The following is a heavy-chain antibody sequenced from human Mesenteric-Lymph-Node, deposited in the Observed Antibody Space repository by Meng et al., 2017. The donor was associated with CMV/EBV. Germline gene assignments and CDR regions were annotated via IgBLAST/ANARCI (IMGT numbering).Heavy chain of an antibody. CDR3: AKDRHCSSSDCYNFDQ. CDR1: GFTLSYYN. Sequence: GESLKISCTASGFTLSYYNMNWVRQAPGKGLEWVSSVSYTSDYIYYADSVKGRFTISRDNAKNSLSLQMNSLRAEDTAFYYCAKDRHCSSSDCYNFDQWGQGTLVTVSS. D-gene: IGHD2-2*02. V-gene: IGHV3-21*04. J-gene: IGHJ4*02. CDR2: VSYTSDYI.